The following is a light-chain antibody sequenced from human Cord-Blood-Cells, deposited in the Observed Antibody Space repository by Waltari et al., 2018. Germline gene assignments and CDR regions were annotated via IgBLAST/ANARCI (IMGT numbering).Light chain of an antibody. CDR2: GAS. J-gene: IGKJ1*01. V-gene: IGKV3-15*01. CDR3: QQYNNWPPSGT. Sequence: EIVMTQSPATLSVSPGARATLSCRASQSVSSNLAWYQQKPGQAPRLLIYGASTRATGIPARFSGSGSGTEFTLTISSLQSEDFAVYYCQQYNNWPPSGTFGQGTKVEIK. CDR1: QSVSSN.